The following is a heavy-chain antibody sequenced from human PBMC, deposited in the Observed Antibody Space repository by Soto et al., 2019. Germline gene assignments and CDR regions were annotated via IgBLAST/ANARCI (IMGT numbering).Heavy chain of an antibody. CDR2: ISYDETSK. Sequence: GGSLRLSCAASGFTFSSYPMHWVRQAPGKGLEWVAVISYDETSKYYADSVKGRFTISRDNSKNTLYLQMNSLRAEDTAVYYCVRCWGTGDGSNLGYNWLDPWGQGTLVTSPQ. D-gene: IGHD1-1*01. V-gene: IGHV3-30-3*01. CDR1: GFTFSSYP. CDR3: VRCWGTGDGSNLGYNWLDP. J-gene: IGHJ5*02.